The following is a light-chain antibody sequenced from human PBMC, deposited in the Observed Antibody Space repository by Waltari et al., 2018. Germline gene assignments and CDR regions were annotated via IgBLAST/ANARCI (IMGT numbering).Light chain of an antibody. CDR2: DAS. J-gene: IGKJ1*01. Sequence: EIVLTQSPGPLSLSPGERATLSCRASQSVGRYLAWYQQKPALAPSLLIYDASTRATGIPDRFSGSGSGTDFSLTISRLESEDFAVYYCQKYVNLPATFGQGTKVEIK. V-gene: IGKV3-20*01. CDR3: QKYVNLPAT. CDR1: QSVGRY.